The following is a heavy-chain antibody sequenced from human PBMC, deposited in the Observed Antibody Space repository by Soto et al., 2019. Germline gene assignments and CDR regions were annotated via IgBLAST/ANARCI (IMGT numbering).Heavy chain of an antibody. CDR2: IYSGGYT. V-gene: IGHV3-53*01. CDR1: GFTVSNNY. J-gene: IGHJ4*02. Sequence: EVQLVESGGGLIQPGGSLRLSCAVSGFTVSNNYMSWVRQAPGKGLEGVSVIYSGGYTAYGDSVKGRFTISRDNSKNTPYLKMNTLGPDERAFFYGAPRPGGGGYWGQGTLVTVSS. CDR3: APRPGGGGY. D-gene: IGHD3-10*01.